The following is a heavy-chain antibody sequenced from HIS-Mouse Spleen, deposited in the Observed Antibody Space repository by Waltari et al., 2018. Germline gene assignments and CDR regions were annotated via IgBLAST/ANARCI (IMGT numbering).Heavy chain of an antibody. V-gene: IGHV3-30*18. CDR2: ISYDGNNK. CDR1: GFTFSSYG. D-gene: IGHD6-13*01. CDR3: AKDLAAAGTGAFDI. Sequence: QVQLVESGGGVVQPGRSLRLSCAASGFTFSSYGMHWVRQAPGKGLEWVAVISYDGNNKDYADSGKGRFTISRDNSKNTLYLQMNSLRAEDTAVYYCAKDLAAAGTGAFDIWGQGTMVTVSS. J-gene: IGHJ3*02.